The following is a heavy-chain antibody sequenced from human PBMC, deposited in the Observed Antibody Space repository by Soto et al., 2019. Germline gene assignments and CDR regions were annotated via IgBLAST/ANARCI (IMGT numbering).Heavy chain of an antibody. CDR2: IYYSGST. J-gene: IGHJ5*02. V-gene: IGHV4-39*01. Sequence: SETLSLTCTVSGGSLTSSSYYWGWIRQPPGKGLEWIGRIYYSGSTYYNPSLNSRVTISVDTSKNQFSLNLNSVTAAATAVYYYARRRGPPPHNWFDPWGQGTLVTVSS. D-gene: IGHD5-12*01. CDR3: ARRRGPPPHNWFDP. CDR1: GGSLTSSSYY.